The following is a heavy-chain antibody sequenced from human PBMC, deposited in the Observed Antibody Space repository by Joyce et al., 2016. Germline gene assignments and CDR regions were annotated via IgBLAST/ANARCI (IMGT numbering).Heavy chain of an antibody. CDR3: AGDEYDILTGHYGRFEY. CDR1: GYTFTTYS. D-gene: IGHD3-9*01. J-gene: IGHJ4*02. Sequence: QVQLVQSGAEVKKPGASVKVSCKSSGYTFTTYSLHWVRQAPGQGLEWMGIINPSGGNAGASYEQKFQGIVTLTRDTSTSTVYMELSSLRSEDTAVYYCAGDEYDILTGHYGRFEYWGQGTLVTVSS. V-gene: IGHV1-46*01. CDR2: INPSGGNAGA.